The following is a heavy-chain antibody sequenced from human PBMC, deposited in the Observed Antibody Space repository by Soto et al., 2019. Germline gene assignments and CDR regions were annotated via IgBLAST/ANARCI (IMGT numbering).Heavy chain of an antibody. CDR2: VSYDGSYK. CDR1: GFTFRTFA. Sequence: GGSLRLSCAASGFTFRTFAMHWFRQVPGKGLEWVAVVSYDGSYKSYADSVKGRFTISRDNSKNTLYLQLNSLRADDTAVFYCAREPWGYSGSAKHFDYWGHGTLVTVSS. V-gene: IGHV3-30*04. J-gene: IGHJ4*01. D-gene: IGHD5-12*01. CDR3: AREPWGYSGSAKHFDY.